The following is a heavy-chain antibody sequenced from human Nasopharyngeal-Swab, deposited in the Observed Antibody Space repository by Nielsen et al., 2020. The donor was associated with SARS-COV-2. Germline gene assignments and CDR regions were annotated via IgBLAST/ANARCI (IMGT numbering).Heavy chain of an antibody. CDR3: ARVSRYYYMDV. J-gene: IGHJ6*03. Sequence: MRQSPGKGLEWIGYIYYSGSTYYNPSLKSRVTISVDTSKNQFSLKLSSVTAADTAVYYCARVSRYYYMDVWGKGTTVTVSS. CDR2: IYYSGST. V-gene: IGHV4-31*02.